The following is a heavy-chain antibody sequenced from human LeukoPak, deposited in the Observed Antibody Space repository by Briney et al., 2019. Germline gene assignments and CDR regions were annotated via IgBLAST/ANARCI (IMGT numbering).Heavy chain of an antibody. CDR3: AREPGRLRPAFDY. V-gene: IGHV3-48*03. CDR2: ISSSGSTI. J-gene: IGHJ4*02. Sequence: GGSLRLSCAASGFTFSSYEMNWVRQAPGKGLEWVSYISSSGSTIYYADSVKGRFTISRDNAKNSLYLQMNSLRAEDTAVYYCAREPGRLRPAFDYWGQGTLVTVSS. CDR1: GFTFSSYE.